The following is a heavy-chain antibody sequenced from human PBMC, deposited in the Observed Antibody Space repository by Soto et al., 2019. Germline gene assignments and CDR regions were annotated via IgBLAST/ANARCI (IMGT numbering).Heavy chain of an antibody. J-gene: IGHJ6*02. D-gene: IGHD2-21*02. Sequence: SETLSLTCTVSGGSISGYYWSWVRQPPGKGLEWIGNVYYSGGAKYNPSVKRRVSISVDTSKNQFSLNLSSVTAADTAVYYCTRDGDGRMTTNPYYYYGMDVWGQGTTVTVSS. V-gene: IGHV4-59*01. CDR2: VYYSGGA. CDR3: TRDGDGRMTTNPYYYYGMDV. CDR1: GGSISGYY.